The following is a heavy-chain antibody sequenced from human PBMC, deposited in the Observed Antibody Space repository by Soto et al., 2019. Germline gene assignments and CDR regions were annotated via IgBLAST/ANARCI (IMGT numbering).Heavy chain of an antibody. J-gene: IGHJ6*02. CDR1: GFTFSSYS. V-gene: IGHV3-21*04. Sequence: GGSLRLCCAASGFTFSSYSMNWVRQAPGKWLEWVSSISSSSSYIYYADSVKGRFTISRDNAKNSLYLQMNSMRAEDTAVYYCPRSYYYDSSAPGGGYYYYGMDVCGQGTTVTVSS. D-gene: IGHD3-22*01. CDR2: ISSSSSYI. CDR3: PRSYYYDSSAPGGGYYYYGMDV.